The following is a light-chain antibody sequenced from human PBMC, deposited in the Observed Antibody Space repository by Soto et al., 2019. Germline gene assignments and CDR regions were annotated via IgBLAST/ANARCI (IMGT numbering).Light chain of an antibody. CDR3: QHYGGSPGT. CDR1: QSISSSY. Sequence: EIVLTQSPGTLSLSPGERATLSCRASQSISSSYLAWYRQKPGQAPRLLIYGSSSRATGIPDRFSGRGSGTDFTLTISRLEPEDFAVYYCQHYGGSPGTFGHGTKVEIK. CDR2: GSS. J-gene: IGKJ1*01. V-gene: IGKV3-20*01.